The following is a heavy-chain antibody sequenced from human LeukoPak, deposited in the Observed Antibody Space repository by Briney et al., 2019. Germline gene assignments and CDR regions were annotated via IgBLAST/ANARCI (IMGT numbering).Heavy chain of an antibody. CDR3: ARGSFWYYYDSSLEGP. J-gene: IGHJ5*02. CDR2: MNPNSGNT. CDR1: GYTFTSYD. Sequence: ASVKVSCKASGYTFTSYDINWVRQATGQGLEWMGWMNPNSGNTGYAQKFQGRVTMTRNTSISTAYMELSSLRSEDTAVYYCARGSFWYYYDSSLEGPWGQGTLVTVSS. V-gene: IGHV1-8*01. D-gene: IGHD3-22*01.